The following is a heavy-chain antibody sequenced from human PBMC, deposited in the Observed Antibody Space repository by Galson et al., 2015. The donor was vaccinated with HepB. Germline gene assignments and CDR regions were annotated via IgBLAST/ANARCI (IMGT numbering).Heavy chain of an antibody. V-gene: IGHV3-21*01. CDR2: ISSSSSYI. D-gene: IGHD6-19*01. CDR1: GFTFSSYS. CDR3: ARDRSSGWSILFDY. J-gene: IGHJ4*02. Sequence: SLRLSCAASGFTFSSYSMNWVRQAPGKGLEWVSSISSSSSYIYYADSVKGRFTISRDNAKNSLYLQMNSLRAEDTAVYYCARDRSSGWSILFDYWGQGTLVTVSS.